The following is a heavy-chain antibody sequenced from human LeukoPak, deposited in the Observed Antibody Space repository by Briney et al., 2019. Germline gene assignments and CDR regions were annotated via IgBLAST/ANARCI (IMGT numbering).Heavy chain of an antibody. CDR2: IYYSGST. V-gene: IGHV4-39*01. J-gene: IGHJ4*02. CDR1: GGSLSSSSYY. Sequence: PSETLSLTCTVSGGSLSSSSYYWGWIRQTPGKGLEWIGSIYYSGSTFYSPSLKSRVTISVDTSKNQFSLKLSSVTAADTAVYYCASLRERSYYARGFDYWGQGTLVTVSS. D-gene: IGHD1-26*01. CDR3: ASLRERSYYARGFDY.